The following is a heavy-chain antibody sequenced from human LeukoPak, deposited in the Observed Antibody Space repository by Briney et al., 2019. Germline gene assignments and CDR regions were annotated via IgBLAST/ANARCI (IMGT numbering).Heavy chain of an antibody. CDR2: IKSEVDGGTT. J-gene: IGHJ4*02. CDR3: ITIRGFCGGRSYLGY. CDR1: GFTFSSYS. D-gene: IGHD2-15*01. V-gene: IGHV3-15*01. Sequence: GGSLRLSCAASGFTFSSYSMNWVRQAPGKGLEWLGRIKSEVDGGTTDYAAPVKGRFTIARDDSKNTLYLQMNSLKSEDTAVYYCITIRGFCGGRSYLGYWGQGTLVTVSS.